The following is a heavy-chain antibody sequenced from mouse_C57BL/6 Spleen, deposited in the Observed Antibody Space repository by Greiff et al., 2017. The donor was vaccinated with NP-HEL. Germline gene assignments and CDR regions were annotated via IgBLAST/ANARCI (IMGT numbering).Heavy chain of an antibody. CDR1: GFSLTSYG. CDR2: IWSGGST. D-gene: IGHD1-1*01. CDR3: ATSTVVRYFDV. V-gene: IGHV2-2*01. J-gene: IGHJ1*03. Sequence: VKLQESGPGLVQPSQSLSITCTVSGFSLTSYGVHWVRQSPGKGLEWLGVIWSGGSTDYNAAFISRLSISKDNSKSQVFFKMNSLQADDTAIYYCATSTVVRYFDVWGTGTTVTVSS.